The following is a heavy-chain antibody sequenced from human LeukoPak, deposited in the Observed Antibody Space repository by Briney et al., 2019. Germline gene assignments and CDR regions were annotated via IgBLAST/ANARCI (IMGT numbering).Heavy chain of an antibody. D-gene: IGHD3-10*01. J-gene: IGHJ5*02. CDR3: ARKSGGSQRKMDDWFDP. CDR1: GFTFSDYA. V-gene: IGHV3-30*04. Sequence: GGSLRLSCAASGFTFSDYAMHWVRQAPDKGLEWVSVISYDGTYKYYGNSVKGRVTISRDNSKNTLYLQMDSLRPEDTAVYSCARKSGGSQRKMDDWFDPWGQGTLVIVSS. CDR2: ISYDGTYK.